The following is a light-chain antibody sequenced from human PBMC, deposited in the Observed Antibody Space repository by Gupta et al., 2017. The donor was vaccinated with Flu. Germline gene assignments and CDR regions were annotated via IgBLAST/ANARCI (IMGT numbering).Light chain of an antibody. CDR3: GTWDDNLSAGV. Sequence: QSVLTQPPSVSAAPGQRVTISCSGSSSNIGNNHVSWYLLLPGTAPKLLIYENNRRPSGIPDRLSGSKAGTSATRGINRLQTGDEAEDYCGTWDDNLSAGVFGGGTQVTVL. CDR2: ENN. V-gene: IGLV1-51*02. J-gene: IGLJ2*01. CDR1: SSNIGNNH.